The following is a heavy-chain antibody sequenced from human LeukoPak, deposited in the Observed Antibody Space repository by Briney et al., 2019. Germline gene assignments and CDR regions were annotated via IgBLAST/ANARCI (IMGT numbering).Heavy chain of an antibody. Sequence: GGSVRLSCAASGVIFTNDLMSWVRQAPGKGLEWVACIKHDGSEKYYVDSVRGRFTISRDNTMNSLYLQMSSLRAEDTAVYYCATDRGWRTSGYYLYYFEYWGQGTLVTYSS. V-gene: IGHV3-7*01. J-gene: IGHJ4*02. CDR3: ATDRGWRTSGYYLYYFEY. D-gene: IGHD3-3*01. CDR2: IKHDGSEK. CDR1: GVIFTNDL.